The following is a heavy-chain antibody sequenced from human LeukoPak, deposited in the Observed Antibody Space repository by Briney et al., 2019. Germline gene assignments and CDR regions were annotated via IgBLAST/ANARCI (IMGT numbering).Heavy chain of an antibody. CDR2: IYAGGTT. CDR1: GFTVSSNF. Sequence: PGGSQRLPCAASGFTVSSNFIIWARQAPGKGLEWVSVIYAGGTTYYADSVKGRFTISRDNSKNTLYLQMNSLRAEDTAVYYCARVVGVVAAASYNWFDPCGQGTGVSVSS. J-gene: IGHJ5*02. V-gene: IGHV3-53*01. D-gene: IGHD2-15*01. CDR3: ARVVGVVAAASYNWFDP.